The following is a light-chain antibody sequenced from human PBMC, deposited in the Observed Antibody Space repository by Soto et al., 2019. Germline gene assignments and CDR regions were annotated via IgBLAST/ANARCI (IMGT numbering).Light chain of an antibody. CDR3: ATWDRSLSVGV. CDR1: SSNIGNNY. J-gene: IGLJ2*01. Sequence: QSVLTQPPSVSAAPGQKVTISCSGSSSNIGNNYVFWYQQLPGAAPKLLIYDNDKRPSGIPDRFSGSKSGTSATLGITGLQTGDEADYYFATWDRSLSVGVFGGGTKLTVL. V-gene: IGLV1-51*01. CDR2: DND.